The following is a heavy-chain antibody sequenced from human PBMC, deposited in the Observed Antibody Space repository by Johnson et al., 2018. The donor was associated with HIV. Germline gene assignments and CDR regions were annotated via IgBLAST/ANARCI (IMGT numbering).Heavy chain of an antibody. CDR2: IYSGGST. J-gene: IGHJ3*02. Sequence: VQLVESGGGLIQPGGSLRLSCAASGFTVSSNYMSWVRQAPGKGLEWVSVIYSGGSTYYADSVKGRFTISRDNSKNTLYLQMNSLRAEETAVYYCAGAYYYDSSGYYDAFDIWGQGTMVTVSS. CDR1: GFTVSSNY. CDR3: AGAYYYDSSGYYDAFDI. D-gene: IGHD3-22*01. V-gene: IGHV3-53*01.